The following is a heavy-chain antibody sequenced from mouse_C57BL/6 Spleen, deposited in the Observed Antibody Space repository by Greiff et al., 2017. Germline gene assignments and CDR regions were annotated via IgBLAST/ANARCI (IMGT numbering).Heavy chain of an antibody. V-gene: IGHV1-82*01. CDR1: GYAFSSYW. J-gene: IGHJ1*03. CDR2: IYPGDGDT. D-gene: IGHD1-1*01. CDR3: AIYYGMSPLELGV. Sequence: VQRVESGPELVKPGASVKISCKASGYAFSSYWMNWVKQRPGKGLEWIGRIYPGDGDTNYNGKLKGKATLTADNSSGTAYKQLSSLTSADSSVYVCAIYYGMSPLELGVWGTGTTVTVSS.